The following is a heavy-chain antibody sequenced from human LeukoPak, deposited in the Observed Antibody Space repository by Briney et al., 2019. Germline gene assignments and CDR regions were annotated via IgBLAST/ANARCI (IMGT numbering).Heavy chain of an antibody. V-gene: IGHV1-18*01. D-gene: IGHD3-9*01. CDR1: GYTFINYG. CDR3: ARDRRDILTGPQSSDAFDI. CDR2: ISGYNGNT. Sequence: ASVKVSCKTSGYTFINYGISWVRQAPGRGLEWMGWISGYNGNTNYAQKLQGRVTLTTDTSTSTAYMELRSLRSDDTAVYYCARDRRDILTGPQSSDAFDIWGQGTMVTVSS. J-gene: IGHJ3*02.